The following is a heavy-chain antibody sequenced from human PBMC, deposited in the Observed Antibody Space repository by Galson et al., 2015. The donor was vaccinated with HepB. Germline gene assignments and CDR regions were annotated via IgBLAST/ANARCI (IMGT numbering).Heavy chain of an antibody. V-gene: IGHV3-21*01. CDR1: GFTFSNYN. CDR2: ISGRSTYI. Sequence: SLRLSCAASGFTFSNYNFNWVRQAPGKGLEWVSSISGRSTYIYYADSVRGRFTISRDNSKNSLFLQMNSLRAEDTAFYFCAYSSGWSGPFDHWGQGTLVTVSS. D-gene: IGHD6-19*01. CDR3: AYSSGWSGPFDH. J-gene: IGHJ4*02.